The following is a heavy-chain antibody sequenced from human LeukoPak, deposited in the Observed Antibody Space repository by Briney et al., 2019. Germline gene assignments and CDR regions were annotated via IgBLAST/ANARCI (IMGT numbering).Heavy chain of an antibody. Sequence: GRSLRLSCAASGFTFSSYAMHWVRQAPGKGLEWVAVISYDGSNKYYADSVKGRFTISRDNSKNTLYLQMNSLRAEDTAVYYCARDPRITIFGVVIAQPYYYYYMDVWGKGTTVTVSS. V-gene: IGHV3-30*04. D-gene: IGHD3-3*01. CDR1: GFTFSSYA. J-gene: IGHJ6*03. CDR3: ARDPRITIFGVVIAQPYYYYYMDV. CDR2: ISYDGSNK.